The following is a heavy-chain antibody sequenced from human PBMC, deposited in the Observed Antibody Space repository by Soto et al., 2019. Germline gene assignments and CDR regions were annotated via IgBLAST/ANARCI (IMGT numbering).Heavy chain of an antibody. CDR3: ARGLSMTTVTTAYDY. CDR2: IIPIFGTA. D-gene: IGHD4-17*01. CDR1: GGTFSSYA. Sequence: SVKVSCKASGGTFSSYAISWVRQAPGQGLEWMGGIIPIFGTANYAQKFQGRVTITADKSTSTAYMELSSLRSEDTAVYYCARGLSMTTVTTAYDYWGQGTLVTVS. J-gene: IGHJ4*02. V-gene: IGHV1-69*06.